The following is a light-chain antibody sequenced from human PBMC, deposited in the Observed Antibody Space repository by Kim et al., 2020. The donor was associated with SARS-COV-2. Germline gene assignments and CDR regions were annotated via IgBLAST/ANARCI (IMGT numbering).Light chain of an antibody. CDR3: MQGLQPPS. CDR2: LAS. V-gene: IGKV2-28*01. CDR1: QRLLRNKGFNY. Sequence: EAATISCKCKQRLLRNKGFNYMDWYVHKPGQPPQLLFYLASQRACGVADRFSGSGGGTDFTLKISRVEAEDVGVYYCMQGLQPPSFGGGTKVDIK. J-gene: IGKJ4*01.